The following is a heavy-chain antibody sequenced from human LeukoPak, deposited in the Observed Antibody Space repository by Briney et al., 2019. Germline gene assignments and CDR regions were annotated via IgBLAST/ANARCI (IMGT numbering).Heavy chain of an antibody. J-gene: IGHJ4*02. CDR2: IWYDGSNK. CDR3: ARYSGYDSYFDY. V-gene: IGHV3-33*01. D-gene: IGHD5-12*01. Sequence: GGSLRLSCAASGFTFSSYGMHWVRQAPGKGLEWVAVIWYDGSNKYYADSVKGRFTISRDNSKNTLYLQMNSLRAEDTAVYYCARYSGYDSYFDYWGQGTLVTVSS. CDR1: GFTFSSYG.